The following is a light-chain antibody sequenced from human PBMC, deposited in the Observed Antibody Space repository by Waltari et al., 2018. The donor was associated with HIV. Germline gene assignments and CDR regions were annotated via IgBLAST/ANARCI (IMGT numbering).Light chain of an antibody. CDR2: AAS. Sequence: DIKMTQSPSSLSTSVGDRVTITCRASQSISTYLNWYQQKPGKAPKLLIYAASRLPSGVPSRFSGSGSGTDFTLTISSLQPEDFATYFCQHSYKTPLTFGGGTKVEIK. J-gene: IGKJ4*01. CDR1: QSISTY. CDR3: QHSYKTPLT. V-gene: IGKV1-39*01.